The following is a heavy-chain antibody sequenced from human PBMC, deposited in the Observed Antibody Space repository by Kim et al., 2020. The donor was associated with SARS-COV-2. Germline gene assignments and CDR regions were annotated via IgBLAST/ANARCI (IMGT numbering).Heavy chain of an antibody. Sequence: SETLSLTCTVSGGSISSYHWKWIRQPPGKGLEWIGYIYYSGSTNYSPSLKSRVTISLDTSKNQFSLKLTSVTAADTAVYYCARGRYDSSGYFLFDYWGQG. CDR1: GGSISSYH. V-gene: IGHV4-59*01. CDR2: IYYSGST. D-gene: IGHD3-22*01. CDR3: ARGRYDSSGYFLFDY. J-gene: IGHJ4*02.